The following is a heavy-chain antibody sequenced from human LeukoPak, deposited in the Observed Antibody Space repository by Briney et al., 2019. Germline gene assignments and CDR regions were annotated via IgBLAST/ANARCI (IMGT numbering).Heavy chain of an antibody. V-gene: IGHV1-18*01. J-gene: IGHJ5*02. CDR1: GYTFTTYG. D-gene: IGHD3-10*01. Sequence: ASVKVSSKASGYTFTTYGISWGRHAPGQGREWMGWISAYNGNTNYAQKLQGRVTMTTDTSTSTAYMELRSLGSDDTAVYYCARAGLVRGVLRWFDPWGQGTLVTVSS. CDR2: ISAYNGNT. CDR3: ARAGLVRGVLRWFDP.